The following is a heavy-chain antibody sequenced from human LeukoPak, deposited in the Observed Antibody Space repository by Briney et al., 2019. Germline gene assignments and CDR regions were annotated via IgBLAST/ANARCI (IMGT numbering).Heavy chain of an antibody. CDR3: ARDLGDDFDY. CDR2: IKQDGSEK. Sequence: GGSLRLSCAASGFTFSSYWMSCFLQVPGKGLAWVANIKQDGSEKYYVDSVKGRFTISRDNAKNSLYLQMNSLRAEDTAVYYCARDLGDDFDYWGQGTLVTVSS. D-gene: IGHD1-26*01. V-gene: IGHV3-7*04. CDR1: GFTFSSYW. J-gene: IGHJ4*02.